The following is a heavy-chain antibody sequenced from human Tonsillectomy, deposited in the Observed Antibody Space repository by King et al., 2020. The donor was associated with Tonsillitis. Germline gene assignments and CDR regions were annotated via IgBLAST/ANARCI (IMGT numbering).Heavy chain of an antibody. Sequence: VQLQESGPGLVKPSQTLSLTCTVSGGSISSGDYYWSWIRQPPGKGLEWIGYIYYSGSTYYNPSLKSRITISVDTSKNQFSLKLSSVTAADTAVYYCARDGSMVRGVSNPSFDYWGQGTLVTVSS. CDR2: IYYSGST. CDR3: ARDGSMVRGVSNPSFDY. J-gene: IGHJ4*02. D-gene: IGHD3-10*01. CDR1: GGSISSGDYY. V-gene: IGHV4-30-4*01.